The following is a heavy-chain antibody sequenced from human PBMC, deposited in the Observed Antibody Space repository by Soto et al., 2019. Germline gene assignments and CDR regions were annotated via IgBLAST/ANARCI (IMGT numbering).Heavy chain of an antibody. CDR1: GGSISSSSYY. V-gene: IGHV4-39*01. D-gene: IGHD3-10*01. CDR3: ARQTSVESVWSAYFDY. Sequence: QLLESGPGLVKPSETLSLTCTVSGGSISSSSYYWGWIHQPPGKGLEWIGSIYYSGSTYYNPSLKSRVTISVDTSKNQFSLKLSSVTAADTAVYYCARQTSVESVWSAYFDYWGQGTLVTVSS. J-gene: IGHJ4*02. CDR2: IYYSGST.